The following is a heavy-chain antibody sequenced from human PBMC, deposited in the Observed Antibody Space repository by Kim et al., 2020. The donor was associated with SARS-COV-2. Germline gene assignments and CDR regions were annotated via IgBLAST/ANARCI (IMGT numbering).Heavy chain of an antibody. Sequence: GGSLRLSCAASGFTFRKYAMSWVRQAPGKGLEWVSSISGSGDSTYYADSVKGRFTISRDNSENTLYLQMNSLRAEDTAVYYCAKGVGVVIPPFDYWGQGTLVTVSS. CDR3: AKGVGVVIPPFDY. V-gene: IGHV3-23*01. D-gene: IGHD3-22*01. CDR2: ISGSGDST. J-gene: IGHJ4*02. CDR1: GFTFRKYA.